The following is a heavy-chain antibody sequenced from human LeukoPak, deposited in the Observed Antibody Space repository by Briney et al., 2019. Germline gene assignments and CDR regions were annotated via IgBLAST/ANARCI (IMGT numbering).Heavy chain of an antibody. CDR3: AREGYSSRYYYGMDV. CDR2: INPSGGST. V-gene: IGHV1-46*01. Sequence: ASVKVSCKASGYTFTSYYMHWVRQAPGQGLEWMGIINPSGGSTSYAQKFQGRVTMTRDTSTSTVYMELSSLRSEDTAVYYCAREGYSSRYYYGMDVWGQGTTATVSS. J-gene: IGHJ6*02. D-gene: IGHD6-13*01. CDR1: GYTFTSYY.